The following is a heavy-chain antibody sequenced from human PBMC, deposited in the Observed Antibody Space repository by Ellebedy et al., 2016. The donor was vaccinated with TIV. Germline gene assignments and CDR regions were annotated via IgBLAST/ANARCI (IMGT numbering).Heavy chain of an antibody. D-gene: IGHD3-3*01. Sequence: SETLSLTCAVSGDSISNGGYSWNWIRQPPGKGLEWIGNIYHSGTTYYNVALNSRVTIELDRSNNQISLMLTSVTAADTAVYYCARGVTGRTAIFGTLDPRPAYSMDVWGQGTTVTVSS. J-gene: IGHJ6*02. CDR2: IYHSGTT. CDR1: GDSISNGGYS. CDR3: ARGVTGRTAIFGTLDPRPAYSMDV. V-gene: IGHV4-30-2*01.